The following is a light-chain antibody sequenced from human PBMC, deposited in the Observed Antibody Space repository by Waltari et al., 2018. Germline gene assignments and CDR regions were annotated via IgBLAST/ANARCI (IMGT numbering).Light chain of an antibody. V-gene: IGLV1-44*01. J-gene: IGLJ3*02. CDR3: AAWDDNLPGPV. CDR1: TSNIRGIP. Sequence: QSILTQPPSASGAPGQRVTISCSGRTSNIRGIPLHWYQQFPGAAPKLLIYSNNLRSSGVPDRFSASKSGTSASLAISGLQSEDEADYYCAAWDDNLPGPVFGGGTKLTVL. CDR2: SNN.